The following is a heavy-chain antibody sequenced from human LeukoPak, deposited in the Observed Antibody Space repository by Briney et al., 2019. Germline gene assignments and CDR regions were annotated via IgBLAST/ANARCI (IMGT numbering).Heavy chain of an antibody. V-gene: IGHV4-61*01. CDR1: GGSVSSGSYY. CDR2: IYYSGST. CDR3: ARGGCNSASCYMAPFDY. Sequence: SETLSLTCTVSGGSVSSGSYYWSWIRQPPGKGLEWIGYIYYSGSTNYNPSLKSRVTISVDTSKNQFSLKLSSVTAADTAVYYCARGGCNSASCYMAPFDYWGQGTLVTVSS. J-gene: IGHJ4*02. D-gene: IGHD2-2*02.